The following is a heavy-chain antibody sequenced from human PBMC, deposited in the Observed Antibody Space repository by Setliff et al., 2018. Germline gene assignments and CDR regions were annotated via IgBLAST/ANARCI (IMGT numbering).Heavy chain of an antibody. CDR1: GYGFLSYG. D-gene: IGHD1-1*01. CDR2: ISAYNGDT. V-gene: IGHV1-18*01. CDR3: AKGGTYRYFDF. J-gene: IGHJ4*02. Sequence: ASVKVSCKPSGYGFLSYGLSWVRQAPGQGLEWMGWISAYNGDTDYAQKFQGRVTISVDTSKNQFSLKLTSVTAADTAFYFCAKGGTYRYFDFWGQGTLVTVSS.